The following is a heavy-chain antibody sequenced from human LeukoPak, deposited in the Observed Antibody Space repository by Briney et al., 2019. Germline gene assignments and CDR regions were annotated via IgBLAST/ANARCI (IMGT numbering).Heavy chain of an antibody. J-gene: IGHJ4*02. Sequence: SETLSLTCTVSGGSISSYYWSWIRQPPGKGLEWIGYIYYSGSTNYNPSLKSRVTISVDTSKNQFSLKLSSVTAADTAVYYCARGGTGSDGFDYWGQGTLVTVSS. CDR1: GGSISSYY. CDR2: IYYSGST. CDR3: ARGGTGSDGFDY. V-gene: IGHV4-59*01. D-gene: IGHD3-10*01.